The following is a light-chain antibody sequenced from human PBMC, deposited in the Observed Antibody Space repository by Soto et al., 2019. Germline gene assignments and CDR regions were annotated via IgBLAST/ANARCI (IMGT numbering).Light chain of an antibody. Sequence: EIVMTQSPATLSVSPGERATLSFRASQSVSSNLAWYQQKPGQAPRLLIYGASARATGFPARFSASGSGTEFTLTISGLQSEDFAIYYCQQYSNWPPWTFGPGTKVDIK. CDR3: QQYSNWPPWT. CDR2: GAS. V-gene: IGKV3-15*01. CDR1: QSVSSN. J-gene: IGKJ1*01.